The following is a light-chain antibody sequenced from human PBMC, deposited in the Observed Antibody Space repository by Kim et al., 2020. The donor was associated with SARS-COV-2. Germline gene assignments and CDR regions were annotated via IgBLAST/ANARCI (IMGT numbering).Light chain of an antibody. Sequence: SVGDTVSITCRVSQTIHVWLAWYQQKPGRAPNLRIYKASYLEEGVPSRFSGSGSGTEFTLTISGLQREDFATYYCQQYNSDSPSTFGQGTKVDIK. CDR1: QTIHVW. J-gene: IGKJ2*02. CDR3: QQYNSDSPST. V-gene: IGKV1-5*03. CDR2: KAS.